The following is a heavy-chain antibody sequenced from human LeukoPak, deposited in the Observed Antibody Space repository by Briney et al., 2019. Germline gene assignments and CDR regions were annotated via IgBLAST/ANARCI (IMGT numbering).Heavy chain of an antibody. CDR2: INHSGST. D-gene: IGHD2-21*02. Sequence: SETLSLTCAVYGGSFSGYYWSWLRQPPGKGLEWLGEINHSGSTNYNPSLKSRVTISVDTSKNQFSLKLSSVTAADTAVYYCARRHIVVVTAVDYWGQGTLVTVSS. J-gene: IGHJ4*02. CDR1: GGSFSGYY. V-gene: IGHV4-34*01. CDR3: ARRHIVVVTAVDY.